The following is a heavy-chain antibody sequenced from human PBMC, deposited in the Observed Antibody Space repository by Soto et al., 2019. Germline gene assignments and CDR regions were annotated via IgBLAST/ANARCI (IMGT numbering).Heavy chain of an antibody. CDR1: GFTFRSFT. Sequence: GGSLRLSCAASGFTFRSFTMNWVRQAPGKGLEWVSTISSNSAYIYYTDALRGRFTIPRDNAKNSLHLQMNSLRAEDTAVYYCARRYYLKSITILGVVTDWWFDPRGQGTLVTVSS. V-gene: IGHV3-21*01. CDR2: ISSNSAYI. J-gene: IGHJ5*02. CDR3: ARRYYLKSITILGVVTDWWFDP. D-gene: IGHD3-3*01.